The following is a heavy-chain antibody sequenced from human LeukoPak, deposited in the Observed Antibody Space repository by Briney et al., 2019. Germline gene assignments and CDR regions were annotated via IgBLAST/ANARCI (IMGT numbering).Heavy chain of an antibody. J-gene: IGHJ1*01. Sequence: GGSLRLSCAASGFTFSSYWMHWVRQAPGKGLVWVSRINSDGSSTSYADSVKGRFTISRDNAKNTLYLQMNSLRAEDTAVYYCARGDRITIFGVVINARYFQHWGQGTLVTVSS. CDR3: ARGDRITIFGVVINARYFQH. CDR1: GFTFSSYW. CDR2: INSDGSST. D-gene: IGHD3-3*01. V-gene: IGHV3-74*01.